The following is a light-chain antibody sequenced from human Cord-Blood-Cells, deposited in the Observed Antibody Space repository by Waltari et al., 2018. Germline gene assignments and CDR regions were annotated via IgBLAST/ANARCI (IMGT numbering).Light chain of an antibody. V-gene: IGLV2-14*01. CDR2: DVS. CDR1: SSDVGGYNY. Sequence: QSALTQPASVSGSPGQSITISCTGTSSDVGGYNYVSWYQQHPGKAPNLMIYDVSKRPSGVSNRFSGYKSGNTASLTISGLQAEDEADYYCSTYTSSSAWVFGGGTKLTVL. CDR3: STYTSSSAWV. J-gene: IGLJ3*02.